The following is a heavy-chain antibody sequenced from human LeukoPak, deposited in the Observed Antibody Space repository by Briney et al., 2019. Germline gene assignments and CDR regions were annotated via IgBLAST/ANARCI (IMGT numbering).Heavy chain of an antibody. CDR3: AKHLNHGGGYYYDSSGYSIYYFDY. CDR1: GFTFSSYG. CDR2: ISSSGGVT. Sequence: PGGSLRLSCAASGFTFSSYGMSWVRQAPGKGLEWVSAISSSGGVTNYVDSVKGRFTISRDNSKNTLYLQMNSLRAEDTAVYYCAKHLNHGGGYYYDSSGYSIYYFDYWGQGTLVTVSS. D-gene: IGHD3-22*01. V-gene: IGHV3-23*01. J-gene: IGHJ4*02.